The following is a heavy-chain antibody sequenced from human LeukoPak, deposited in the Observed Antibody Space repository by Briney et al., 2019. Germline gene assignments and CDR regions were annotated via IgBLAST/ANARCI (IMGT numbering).Heavy chain of an antibody. J-gene: IGHJ5*02. Sequence: GGSLRLSCAASGFTFSSYEMNWVRQAPGKGLEWVSGISWNSGSIGYADSVKGRFTISRDNAKNSLYLQMNSLRAEDTALYYCAKDIGAVDTALGWFDPWGQGTLVTVSS. CDR2: ISWNSGSI. CDR3: AKDIGAVDTALGWFDP. V-gene: IGHV3-9*01. D-gene: IGHD5-18*01. CDR1: GFTFSSYE.